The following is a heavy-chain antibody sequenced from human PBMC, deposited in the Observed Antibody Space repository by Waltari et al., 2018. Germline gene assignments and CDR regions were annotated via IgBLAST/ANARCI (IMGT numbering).Heavy chain of an antibody. V-gene: IGHV4-34*01. CDR3: ARGGGREPRRSDACDI. D-gene: IGHD1-26*01. J-gene: IGHJ3*02. CDR2: INHRGSP. CDR1: GGSFSGYY. Sequence: QVQLQQWGAGLLKPSETLSLTCAVYGGSFSGYYWSWIRQPPGKGLEWIGEINHRGSPNSNPSLKSRVTVSVDTSKNQLSLKLSSGTAADTAGYYCARGGGREPRRSDACDIWGQGTMVTVSS.